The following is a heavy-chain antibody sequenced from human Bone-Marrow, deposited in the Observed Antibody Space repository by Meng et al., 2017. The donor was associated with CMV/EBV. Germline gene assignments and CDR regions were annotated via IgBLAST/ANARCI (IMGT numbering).Heavy chain of an antibody. D-gene: IGHD1-26*01. CDR1: GGSISSSSYY. Sequence: VSGGSISSSSYYWGWIRQPPGKGLEWIGSIYYSGSTYYNPSLKSRVTISVDTSKNQFSLKLSSVTAADTAVYYCAQRELLQKYYFDYWGQGTLVTVSS. J-gene: IGHJ4*02. CDR3: AQRELLQKYYFDY. V-gene: IGHV4-39*07. CDR2: IYYSGST.